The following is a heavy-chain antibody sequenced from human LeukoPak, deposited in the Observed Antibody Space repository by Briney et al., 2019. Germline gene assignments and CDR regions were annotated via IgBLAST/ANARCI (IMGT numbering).Heavy chain of an antibody. J-gene: IGHJ5*02. Sequence: SETLSLTCGVFSGPFSGNYWSWVRQPPGKGLEWIGEINHSGSTNYNPSLKSRVTISVDTSKNQFSLKLSSVTAADTAVYYCARGRGRITIFGVVSANWFDPWGQGTLVTVSS. CDR1: SGPFSGNY. D-gene: IGHD3-3*01. CDR3: ARGRGRITIFGVVSANWFDP. V-gene: IGHV4-34*01. CDR2: INHSGST.